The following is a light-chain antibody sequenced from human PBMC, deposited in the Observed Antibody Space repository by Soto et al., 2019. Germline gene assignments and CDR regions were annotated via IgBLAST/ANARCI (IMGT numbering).Light chain of an antibody. J-gene: IGLJ2*01. CDR3: QLWDSRSDHPV. CDR1: NIGSKS. V-gene: IGLV3-21*04. Sequence: SYELTQPPSVSVAPGKTARITCGGNNIGSKSVHWYQQKPGQAPVVVIYYDSDRSSGIPERFSGSNSGDTATLTISRVEAGDEADYYCQLWDSRSDHPVFGGGTKLTVL. CDR2: YDS.